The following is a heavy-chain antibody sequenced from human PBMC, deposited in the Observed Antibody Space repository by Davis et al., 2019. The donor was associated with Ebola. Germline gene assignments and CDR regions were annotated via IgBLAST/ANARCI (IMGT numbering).Heavy chain of an antibody. CDR2: ISYDGSNK. D-gene: IGHD3-10*01. V-gene: IGHV3-30-3*01. CDR3: ARERAYYYGSGSSFDY. Sequence: GESLKISCAASGFTFSSYAMHWVRQAPGKGLEWVAFISYDGSNKYYADSVKGRFTISRDNSKNTLYLQMNSQRAEDTAVYYCARERAYYYGSGSSFDYWGQGTLVTVSS. J-gene: IGHJ4*02. CDR1: GFTFSSYA.